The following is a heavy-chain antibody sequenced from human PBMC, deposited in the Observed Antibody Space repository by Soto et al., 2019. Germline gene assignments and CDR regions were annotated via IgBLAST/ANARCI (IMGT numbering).Heavy chain of an antibody. V-gene: IGHV4-30-4*01. Sequence: QVQLQESGPGLVKPSQTLSLTCTVSGGSISSGDYYWSWIRQPPGKGLEWIGYSYYSGSTYYNPSLKSRVTISVDTSKNQFSLKLSSVTAADTAVYYCARGGGYGQADDAFDIWGQGTMVTVSS. CDR3: ARGGGYGQADDAFDI. CDR1: GGSISSGDYY. D-gene: IGHD5-12*01. CDR2: SYYSGST. J-gene: IGHJ3*02.